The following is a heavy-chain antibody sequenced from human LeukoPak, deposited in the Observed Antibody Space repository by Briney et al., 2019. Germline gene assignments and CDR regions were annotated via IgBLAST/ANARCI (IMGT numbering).Heavy chain of an antibody. CDR1: GINISSYG. CDR3: ARGPIRTYYYGSGTDY. J-gene: IGHJ4*02. CDR2: VSYDGSNK. V-gene: IGHV3-30*03. D-gene: IGHD3-10*01. Sequence: GSLRLSCATSGINISSYGMHWVRQAPGNGLEWVAVVSYDGSNKYYADSVKGRFTISRDNSKNTLYLQMNSLRAEDTAVYYCARGPIRTYYYGSGTDYWGQGTLVTVSS.